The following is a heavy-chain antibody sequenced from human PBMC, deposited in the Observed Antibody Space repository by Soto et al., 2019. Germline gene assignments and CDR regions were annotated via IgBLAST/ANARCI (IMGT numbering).Heavy chain of an antibody. D-gene: IGHD3-22*01. Sequence: GASVKVSCKASGYTFTGYYMHWVRQSPGQGLEWMGWINPNSGGTNYAQKFQGRVTMTRDTSISTAYMELSRLRSDDTAVYYCARELDSSGYYLDYWGQGTLVTVSS. V-gene: IGHV1-2*02. J-gene: IGHJ4*02. CDR1: GYTFTGYY. CDR3: ARELDSSGYYLDY. CDR2: INPNSGGT.